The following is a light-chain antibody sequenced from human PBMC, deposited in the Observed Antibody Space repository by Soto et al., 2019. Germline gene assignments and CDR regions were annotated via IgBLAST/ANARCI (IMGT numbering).Light chain of an antibody. CDR1: QSISSY. CDR2: AAS. Sequence: DIQMTQSPSSLSASVGDRVTITCRASQSISSYFNWYQQKPGKAPKLLIYAASSLQSGVPSRFSGSRSGTDFTLTISSLQPEDFATYYCQQSYSTLALTFGGGTKVEIK. J-gene: IGKJ4*01. CDR3: QQSYSTLALT. V-gene: IGKV1-39*01.